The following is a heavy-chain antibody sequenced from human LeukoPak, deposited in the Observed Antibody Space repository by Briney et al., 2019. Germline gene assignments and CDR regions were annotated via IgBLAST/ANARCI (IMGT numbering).Heavy chain of an antibody. CDR3: ARVGIAAADRPFDY. CDR1: GYTVTSYD. CDR2: MNPNSGNT. V-gene: IGHV1-8*01. Sequence: ASVKVSYKASGYTVTSYDINWVRQATGQGLEWMGWMNPNSGNTGYAQKFHGRVTMTRNTSISTAYMELSSLRSEDTALYYCARVGIAAADRPFDYWGQGTLVTVSS. J-gene: IGHJ4*02. D-gene: IGHD6-13*01.